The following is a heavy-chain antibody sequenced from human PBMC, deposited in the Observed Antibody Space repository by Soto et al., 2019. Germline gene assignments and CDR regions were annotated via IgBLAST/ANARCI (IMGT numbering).Heavy chain of an antibody. D-gene: IGHD1-26*01. CDR3: ARSSGTYSDFDY. V-gene: IGHV1-2*02. J-gene: IGHJ4*01. CDR2: INPNSGGT. CDR1: GYSFTAYC. Sequence: QVHLVQSGAEVKKSGASVKVSCEASGYSFTAYCVHWVRQAPGQGLEWMGWINPNSGGTNYAQRFQGRAAMTTDTSTNTAYMELNSLKSDDTALYFCARSSGTYSDFDYWGQGTQVTVSS.